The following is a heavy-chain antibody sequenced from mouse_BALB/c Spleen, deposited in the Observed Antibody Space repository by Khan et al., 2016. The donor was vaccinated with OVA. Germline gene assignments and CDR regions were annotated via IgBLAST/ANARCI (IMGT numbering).Heavy chain of an antibody. Sequence: QVQLKQSGPELVKPGASVKMSCKASGYTFTDYVINWVKQRTGQGLEWIGEIYPGSGSTYYNEKFKGKATLTADKSSNTAYMQLSSLTSEASAVYFCAKNYASWFAYWGQGTLVTVSA. J-gene: IGHJ3*01. CDR2: IYPGSGST. V-gene: IGHV1-77*01. CDR1: GYTFTDYV. CDR3: AKNYASWFAY.